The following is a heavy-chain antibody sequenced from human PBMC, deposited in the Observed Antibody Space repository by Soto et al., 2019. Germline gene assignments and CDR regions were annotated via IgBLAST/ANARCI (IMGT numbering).Heavy chain of an antibody. CDR3: ATDLSYGPKNYYGMDV. D-gene: IGHD5-18*01. CDR2: FDPEDGET. J-gene: IGHJ6*02. Sequence: ASVKVSCKVSGYTLTELSMHWVRQAPGKGLEWLGGFDPEDGETIYAQKFQGRVTMTEDTSTDTAYMELSSLRSEDTAVYYCATDLSYGPKNYYGMDVWGQGTTVTVSS. CDR1: GYTLTELS. V-gene: IGHV1-24*01.